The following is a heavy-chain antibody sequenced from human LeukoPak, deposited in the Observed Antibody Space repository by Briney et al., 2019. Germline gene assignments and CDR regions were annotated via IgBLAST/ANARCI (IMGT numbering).Heavy chain of an antibody. Sequence: GGSLRLSCATSGFTFDRYTIHWVRQAPGKGLEWVSLAGWAGGTTYYSDSVRGRFTISRDSGKNSVYLQMNSLTTDDTAFYFCARELDTMFFDYWGQGALVTVSS. CDR2: AGWAGGTT. J-gene: IGHJ4*02. V-gene: IGHV3-43*01. CDR1: GFTFDRYT. D-gene: IGHD3-10*02. CDR3: ARELDTMFFDY.